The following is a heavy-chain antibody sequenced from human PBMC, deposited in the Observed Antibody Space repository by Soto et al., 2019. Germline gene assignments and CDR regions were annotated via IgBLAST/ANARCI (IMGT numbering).Heavy chain of an antibody. CDR2: ISHRGSA. CDR3: TRQGPGRRNDY. J-gene: IGHJ4*02. V-gene: IGHV4-39*01. Sequence: PSETLSLTCTVPGGSISSDSYNWGWISQPPGKGLEWIGTISHRGSAYYNPSLLSRVTISVDTSKNQFSLNLISVTAADTALYYCTRQGPGRRNDYWGQGTLVTVSS. CDR1: GGSISSDSYN. D-gene: IGHD2-15*01.